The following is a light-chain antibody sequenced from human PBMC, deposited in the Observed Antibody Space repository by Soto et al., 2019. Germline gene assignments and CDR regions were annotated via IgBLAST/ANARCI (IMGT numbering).Light chain of an antibody. CDR2: AAS. V-gene: IGKV1-9*01. J-gene: IGKJ3*01. CDR3: QQLITSPFT. CDR1: QCISRY. Sequence: DIQLTQSPSLLSASVGDRVTITCRSSQCISRYLAWYQRKPGKAPKLMIYAASTLQSGVPPRFSGSGSGTEFTLTISSLQPEDFATYYCQQLITSPFTFGPGTEVDI.